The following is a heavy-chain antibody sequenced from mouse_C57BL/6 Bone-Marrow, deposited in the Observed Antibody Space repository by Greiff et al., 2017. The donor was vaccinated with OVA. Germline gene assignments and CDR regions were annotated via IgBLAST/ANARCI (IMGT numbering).Heavy chain of an antibody. Sequence: DVQLQEPGAELVRPGASVKLSCTASGFNIKDDYMHWVKQRPEQGLEWIGWIDPANGDTEYASKFKGKATITADTSSNTAYLQLSSLTSEDTAVYYCTIGERYYAMDYWGQGTSVTVSS. CDR1: GFNIKDDY. D-gene: IGHD3-3*01. V-gene: IGHV14-4*01. J-gene: IGHJ4*01. CDR3: TIGERYYAMDY. CDR2: IDPANGDT.